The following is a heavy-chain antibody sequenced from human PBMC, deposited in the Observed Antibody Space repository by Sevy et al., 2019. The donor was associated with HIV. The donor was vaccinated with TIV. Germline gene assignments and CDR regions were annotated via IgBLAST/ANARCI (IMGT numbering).Heavy chain of an antibody. CDR2: FSFGCGRI. Sequence: GGSLRLSCAASGFTFAKYSISWVRQAPGKGLEWFSTFSFGCGRINYADSVKGRFTISRDDSKNTLFLQMNSLRAEDTATYFCAREGCTQPHDYWGQGTLVTVSS. V-gene: IGHV3-23*01. D-gene: IGHD2-8*01. J-gene: IGHJ4*02. CDR3: AREGCTQPHDY. CDR1: GFTFAKYS.